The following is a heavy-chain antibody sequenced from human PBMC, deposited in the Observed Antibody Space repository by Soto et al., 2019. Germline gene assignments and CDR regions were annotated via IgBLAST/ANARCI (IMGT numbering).Heavy chain of an antibody. D-gene: IGHD4-4*01. CDR2: FHYTGIS. Sequence: SETLSLTCTVSDGSIRGYYWSWIRQPPGKGLEWIGYFHYTGISNYNSSLKSRVTMSLDTSKNQFSLKLTSLSAADTAIYYCARGASNWQYFDYWGQGALVSVSS. V-gene: IGHV4-59*01. CDR3: ARGASNWQYFDY. CDR1: DGSIRGYY. J-gene: IGHJ4*02.